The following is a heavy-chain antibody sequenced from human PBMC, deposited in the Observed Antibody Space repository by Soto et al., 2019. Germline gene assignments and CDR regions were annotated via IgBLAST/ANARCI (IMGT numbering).Heavy chain of an antibody. CDR2: ISYDGSNK. Sequence: GGSLRLSCAASGFTFSSYGMHWVRQAPGKGLEWVAVISYDGSNKYYADSVKGRFTISRDNSKNTLYLQMNSLRAEDTAVYYCAKGEGPRRGYSGYDSVSIAVALPKYCYYGMDVWGQGTAVTVSS. CDR1: GFTFSSYG. CDR3: AKGEGPRRGYSGYDSVSIAVALPKYCYYGMDV. V-gene: IGHV3-30*18. J-gene: IGHJ6*02. D-gene: IGHD5-12*01.